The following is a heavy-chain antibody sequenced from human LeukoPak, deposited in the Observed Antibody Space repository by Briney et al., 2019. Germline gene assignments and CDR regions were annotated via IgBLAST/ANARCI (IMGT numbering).Heavy chain of an antibody. J-gene: IGHJ4*02. D-gene: IGHD6-19*01. CDR2: INPNSGDT. V-gene: IGHV1-2*02. CDR1: GYTFTGYY. CDR3: ARDPEGSGCYFDY. Sequence: ASVKVSCKASGYTFTGYYMHWVRQVPGQGLEWMGWINPNSGDTNYAQKFQGRVTMTRDTSITTAYMELSRLRSDDTAVYYCARDPEGSGCYFDYWGQGTLVTVSS.